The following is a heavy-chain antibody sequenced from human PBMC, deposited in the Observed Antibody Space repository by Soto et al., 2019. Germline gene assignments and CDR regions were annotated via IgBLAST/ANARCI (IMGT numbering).Heavy chain of an antibody. CDR3: ARGGRVRITIFGVVSGWFDP. V-gene: IGHV4-34*01. CDR2: INHSGST. Sequence: QVQLQQWGAGLLKPSETLSLTCAVYGGSFSGYYWSWIRQPPGKGLEWIGEINHSGSTNYNPSLKSRVTISVDTSKNQYSLKLSSVTAADTAVYYCARGGRVRITIFGVVSGWFDPWGQGTLVTVSS. D-gene: IGHD3-3*01. J-gene: IGHJ5*02. CDR1: GGSFSGYY.